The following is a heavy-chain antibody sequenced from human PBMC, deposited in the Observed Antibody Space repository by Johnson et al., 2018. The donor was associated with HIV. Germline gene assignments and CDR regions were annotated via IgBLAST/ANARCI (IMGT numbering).Heavy chain of an antibody. D-gene: IGHD2-15*01. V-gene: IGHV3-11*01. Sequence: QVQLVESGGGVVQPGGSLRLSCAASGFTFSDYYMSWIRQAPGKGLEWVSYISSSGSTIYYADSVKGRFTISRDNAKNSLYLQMNSLRAEDTAVYYCARACSGGSCYEEKSPDAFDIWGQGTMVTVSS. CDR1: GFTFSDYY. CDR2: ISSSGSTI. CDR3: ARACSGGSCYEEKSPDAFDI. J-gene: IGHJ3*02.